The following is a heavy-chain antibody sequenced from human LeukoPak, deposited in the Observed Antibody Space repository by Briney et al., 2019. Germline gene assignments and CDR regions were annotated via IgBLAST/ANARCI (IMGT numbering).Heavy chain of an antibody. Sequence: PGGSLRLSCAASGFTFSSYEMNRVRQAPGKGLEWVSYISSGGSTIYYADSVKGRFTISRDNAKNSLYLQMNSLRAEDTAVYYCASGWDYGDYLDYWGQGTLVTVSS. J-gene: IGHJ4*02. CDR2: ISSGGSTI. CDR1: GFTFSSYE. V-gene: IGHV3-48*03. CDR3: ASGWDYGDYLDY. D-gene: IGHD4-17*01.